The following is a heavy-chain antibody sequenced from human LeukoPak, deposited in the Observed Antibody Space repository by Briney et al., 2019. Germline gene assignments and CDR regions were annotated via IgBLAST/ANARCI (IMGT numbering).Heavy chain of an antibody. Sequence: GGSLRLSCAASGFTFDDYAMHWVRQAPGQGLEWVSGISWNTYTIGYADSVKGRFTISRDNAKNSLYLQMNSLRAEDTAVYYCARDFWSGYYYIDVWGKGTTVTVSS. CDR3: ARDFWSGYYYIDV. CDR2: ISWNTYTI. J-gene: IGHJ6*03. D-gene: IGHD3-3*01. V-gene: IGHV3-9*01. CDR1: GFTFDDYA.